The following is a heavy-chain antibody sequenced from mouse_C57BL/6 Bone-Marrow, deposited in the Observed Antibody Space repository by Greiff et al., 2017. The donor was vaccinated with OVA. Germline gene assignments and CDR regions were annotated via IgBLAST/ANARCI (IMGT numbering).Heavy chain of an antibody. J-gene: IGHJ2*01. CDR2: INPNNGGT. D-gene: IGHD2-5*01. V-gene: IGHV1-26*01. CDR3: ARETYYSNYGY. Sequence: EVQLVESGPELVKPGASVKISCKASGYTFTDYYMNWVKQSHGKSLEWIGDINPNNGGTSYNQKFKGKATLTVDKSSSTAYMELRSLTSEDSAVYYCARETYYSNYGYWGQGTTLTVSS. CDR1: GYTFTDYY.